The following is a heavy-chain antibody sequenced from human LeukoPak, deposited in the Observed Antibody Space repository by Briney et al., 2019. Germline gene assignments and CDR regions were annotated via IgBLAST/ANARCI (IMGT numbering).Heavy chain of an antibody. J-gene: IGHJ6*03. Sequence: GGSLRLSCAASGFTFSSYSMNWVRQAPGKGLEWVSSITTSSSYMFYADSVRGRFTISRDNAENSLYLQMNSLRDEDTAVYYCARDPYSGGYGAYYYYYMDVWGKGTTVTVSS. CDR2: ITTSSSYM. D-gene: IGHD6-19*01. CDR3: ARDPYSGGYGAYYYYYMDV. V-gene: IGHV3-21*01. CDR1: GFTFSSYS.